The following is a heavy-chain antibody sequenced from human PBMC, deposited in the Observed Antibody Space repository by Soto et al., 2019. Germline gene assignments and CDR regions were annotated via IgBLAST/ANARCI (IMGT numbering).Heavy chain of an antibody. D-gene: IGHD3-10*02. CDR2: ISGSGGST. J-gene: IGHJ4*02. CDR1: GFTFSRYA. Sequence: GGSLRLSCAASGFTFSRYAMSWVRQAPGKGLEWVSAISGSGGSTYCARSVEGRFTVSRDKSKSALYLQKNSHRAEDTAVYYCGRGDYYFPSFFDDWGQGTLVGVFS. V-gene: IGHV3-23*01. CDR3: GRGDYYFPSFFDD.